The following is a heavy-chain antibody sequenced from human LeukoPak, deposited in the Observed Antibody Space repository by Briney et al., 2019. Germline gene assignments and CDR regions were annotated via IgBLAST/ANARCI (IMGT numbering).Heavy chain of an antibody. Sequence: GGSLRLSCAASGFTFSSYGMHWVRQAPGKGLEWAALIWYEGNNKDYADSVKGRFTISRYNSKNTLYLQMNSLRAEDTAVYYCAMWLATGSDYWGQGTLVTVSS. J-gene: IGHJ4*02. D-gene: IGHD6-19*01. CDR1: GFTFSSYG. CDR2: IWYEGNNK. V-gene: IGHV3-33*01. CDR3: AMWLATGSDY.